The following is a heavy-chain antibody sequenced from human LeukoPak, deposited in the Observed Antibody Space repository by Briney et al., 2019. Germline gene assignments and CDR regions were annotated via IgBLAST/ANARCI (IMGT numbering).Heavy chain of an antibody. CDR1: GFSIRTFW. Sequence: PGGSLRLSCVASGFSIRTFWMTWVRQAPGKGLEWVANIRGGESRLYYVDSVKGRFTISRDNAKNSLYLQMSDLRAEDTSVYYCAIDYNYCSIDRCYDAYDIWRQGTMVTVSS. J-gene: IGHJ3*02. D-gene: IGHD2-2*01. CDR2: IRGGESRL. CDR3: AIDYNYCSIDRCYDAYDI. V-gene: IGHV3-7*01.